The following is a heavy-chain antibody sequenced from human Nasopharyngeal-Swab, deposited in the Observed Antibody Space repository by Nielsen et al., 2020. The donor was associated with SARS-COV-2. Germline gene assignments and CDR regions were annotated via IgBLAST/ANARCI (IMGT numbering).Heavy chain of an antibody. CDR1: GYTFTSYG. D-gene: IGHD6-13*01. CDR3: ASRWVAAADY. V-gene: IGHV1-18*01. Sequence: ASVKVSCKASGYTFTSYGISWVRQAPGQGLEWMGWISAYNGNTNYAQKFQGRVTMTRDTSISTAYMELSRLRSDDTAVYYCASRWVAAADYWGQGTLVTVSS. CDR2: ISAYNGNT. J-gene: IGHJ4*02.